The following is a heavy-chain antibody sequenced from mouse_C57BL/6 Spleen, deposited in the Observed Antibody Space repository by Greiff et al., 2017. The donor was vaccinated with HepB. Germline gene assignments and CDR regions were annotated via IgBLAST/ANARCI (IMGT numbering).Heavy chain of an antibody. Sequence: VQLQQSGPELVKPGASVKISCKASGYTFTDYYMNWVKQSHGKSLEWIGDINPNNGGTSYNQKFKGKATLTVDKSSSTAYMELRSLTSEDSAVYYCARSGDYGGPGFAYWGQGTLVTVSA. CDR3: ARSGDYGGPGFAY. CDR1: GYTFTDYY. V-gene: IGHV1-26*01. D-gene: IGHD2-4*01. CDR2: INPNNGGT. J-gene: IGHJ3*01.